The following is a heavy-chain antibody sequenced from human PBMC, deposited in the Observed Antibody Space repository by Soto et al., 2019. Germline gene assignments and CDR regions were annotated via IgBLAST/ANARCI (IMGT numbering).Heavy chain of an antibody. CDR3: VTNSPLLSLKIDY. V-gene: IGHV4-39*01. J-gene: IGHJ4*02. Sequence: SETLSLTCTVSGGSIVSSSYCFGWIRQPPWKGLELIGSIYYSGSTYYNPSLKSRVTISVDTSKNQFSLKLSSVTAADTAVYYCVTNSPLLSLKIDYWGQGTLVTVSS. CDR1: GGSIVSSSYC. D-gene: IGHD2-15*01. CDR2: IYYSGST.